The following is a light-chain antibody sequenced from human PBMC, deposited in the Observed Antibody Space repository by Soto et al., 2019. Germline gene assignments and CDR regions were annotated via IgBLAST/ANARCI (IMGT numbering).Light chain of an antibody. Sequence: DIQMTQSPSSLSASVGDIVTITCRSSQNIRGYLSWFQQKPGRAPKLLINAASRLQSGVPARFSGSGSGTEFSLTISSLQSEDFAVYYCQQYNNWPRTFGQGTKVDIK. CDR1: QNIRGY. CDR3: QQYNNWPRT. J-gene: IGKJ1*01. V-gene: IGKV1-17*01. CDR2: AAS.